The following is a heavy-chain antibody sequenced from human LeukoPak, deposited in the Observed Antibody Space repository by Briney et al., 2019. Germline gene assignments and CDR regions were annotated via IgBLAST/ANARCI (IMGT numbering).Heavy chain of an antibody. D-gene: IGHD3-10*01. CDR1: GGSISSSSYY. CDR2: IYYSGST. Sequence: SETLSLTCTVSGGSISSSSYYWGWIRQPPGKGLEWIGSIYYSGSTYYNPSLKSRVTISVDTSKNQFSLKLSSVTAADTAVYYCGRHRSITMVRGLTPPLYYFDYWGQGTLVTVSS. CDR3: GRHRSITMVRGLTPPLYYFDY. J-gene: IGHJ4*02. V-gene: IGHV4-39*01.